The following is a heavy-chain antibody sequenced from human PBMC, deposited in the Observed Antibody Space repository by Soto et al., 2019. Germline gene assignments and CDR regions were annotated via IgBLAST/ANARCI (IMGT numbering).Heavy chain of an antibody. CDR1: GFTFSSYG. J-gene: IGHJ2*01. V-gene: IGHV3-21*01. CDR2: ISSSSSYI. CDR3: ARDNSACDDWYFDL. Sequence: EVQLVESGGGLVKPGGSLRLSCAASGFTFSSYGMNWVRQAPGKGLEWVSSISSSSSYIYYADSVKGRFTISRDNTKNSLYLQMNSLRAEDTAVYYCARDNSACDDWYFDLWGRGTLVTVSS. D-gene: IGHD6-19*01.